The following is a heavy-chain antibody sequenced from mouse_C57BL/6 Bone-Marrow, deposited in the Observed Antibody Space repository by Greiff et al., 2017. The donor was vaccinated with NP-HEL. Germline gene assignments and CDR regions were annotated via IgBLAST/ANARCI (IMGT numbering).Heavy chain of an antibody. D-gene: IGHD1-1*01. CDR1: GFSLSTFGMG. Sequence: ESGPGILQPSQTLSLTCSFSGFSLSTFGMGVGWIRPPSGKGLEWLAHIWWDDDKYYNPALKRRLTISKDTSKTQVFLKSAHGDTADTATYYCARILLRYFPTTFAYWGQGTLVTVSA. CDR2: IWWDDDK. CDR3: ARILLRYFPTTFAY. V-gene: IGHV8-8*01. J-gene: IGHJ3*01.